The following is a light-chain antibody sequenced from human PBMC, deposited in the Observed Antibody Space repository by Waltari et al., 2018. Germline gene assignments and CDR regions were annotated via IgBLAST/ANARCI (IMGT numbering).Light chain of an antibody. V-gene: IGKV4-1*01. CDR2: WAS. Sequence: DIVITQSPDSLALSLGARATINCRSSQSLLFSSNHKNYLAWYQKKPGQPPKLLIYWASTRDSGVPDRFSGSGSGTDFTLTISGLQAEDVAVYYCQQYFTTPRAFGQGTKVEIK. CDR1: QSLLFSSNHKNY. CDR3: QQYFTTPRA. J-gene: IGKJ1*01.